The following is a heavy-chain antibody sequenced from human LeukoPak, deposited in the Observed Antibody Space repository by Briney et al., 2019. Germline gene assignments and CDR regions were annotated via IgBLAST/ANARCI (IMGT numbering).Heavy chain of an antibody. V-gene: IGHV3-9*01. CDR3: AKDRQIAAAGTFDY. CDR2: VSWDSGSI. D-gene: IGHD6-13*01. Sequence: GGSLRLSCAASGFTFSSYAMSWVRPAPGKGLEWVSSVSWDSGSIAYADSVKGRFSISRDNAKNSLYLQMNSLRAEDTALYYCAKDRQIAAAGTFDYWGQGTLVTVSS. J-gene: IGHJ4*02. CDR1: GFTFSSYA.